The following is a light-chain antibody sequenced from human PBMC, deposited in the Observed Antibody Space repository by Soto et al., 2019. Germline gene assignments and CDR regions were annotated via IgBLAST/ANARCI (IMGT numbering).Light chain of an antibody. CDR1: SSDVGGYNY. CDR2: EVS. V-gene: IGLV2-14*01. Sequence: QSALTQPASVSGSPGQSITISCTGTSSDVGGYNYVSWYQHYPGKAPKLMIYEVSNRPSGVSNRFSGSKSGNTASLTISGPQAEDEADYNCTSYTSSGTWVFGGGTKLTVL. J-gene: IGLJ3*02. CDR3: TSYTSSGTWV.